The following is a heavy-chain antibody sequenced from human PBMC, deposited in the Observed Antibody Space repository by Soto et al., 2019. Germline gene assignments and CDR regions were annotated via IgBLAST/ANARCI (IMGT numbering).Heavy chain of an antibody. CDR3: ARDGVYGDYGY. V-gene: IGHV4-59*01. D-gene: IGHD4-17*01. CDR2: IYYSGST. CDR1: GGSISSYY. J-gene: IGHJ4*02. Sequence: SETLSLTCTVSGGSISSYYWSWIRQPPGKGLEWIGYIYYSGSTNYNPSLKSRVTISVDTSKNQFSLKLSSVTAADTAVYYCARDGVYGDYGYWGQGTLVTVSS.